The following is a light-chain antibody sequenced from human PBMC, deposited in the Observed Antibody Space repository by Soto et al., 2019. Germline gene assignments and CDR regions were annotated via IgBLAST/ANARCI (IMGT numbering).Light chain of an antibody. CDR3: QQSYSFPRT. CDR1: QSISNY. Sequence: EIQMTQSPSSLSASVGDRVTITCRASQSISNYLNWYQQKPGKAPKLLIYAASSLQSGVPSRFSGFGSGTDFTLTITSLQPEDFATYYCQQSYSFPRTFGQGTKVEIK. V-gene: IGKV1-39*01. J-gene: IGKJ1*01. CDR2: AAS.